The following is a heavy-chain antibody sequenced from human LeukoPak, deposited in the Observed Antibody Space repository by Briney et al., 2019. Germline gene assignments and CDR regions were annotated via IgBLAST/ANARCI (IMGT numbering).Heavy chain of an antibody. J-gene: IGHJ4*02. CDR2: IKNKGEGETT. CDR3: VWNSEHYFDF. CDR1: GFTFTNAW. V-gene: IGHV3-15*01. Sequence: GGSLRLSCAASGFTFTNAWMSWVRQAPGNGLEWVGRIKNKGEGETTDYAAPVKGRFTISRDDSENTLFLQMHSLETEDTALYYCVWNSEHYFDFWGQGSLVTVSS. D-gene: IGHD1-7*01.